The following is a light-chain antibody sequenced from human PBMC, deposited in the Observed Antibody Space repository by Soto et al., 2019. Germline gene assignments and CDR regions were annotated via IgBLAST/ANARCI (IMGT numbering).Light chain of an antibody. CDR2: DAS. V-gene: IGKV3-11*01. Sequence: VLTQSPGTRSWSPGERAPLSGRATQSVSHNYFAWYQQKPGQATRLLIYDASNRTTGTPARFSGSGSAADFTLTISILEPEDSAIYRCQQRSNWITFGQGTRLEIK. CDR3: QQRSNWIT. J-gene: IGKJ5*01. CDR1: QSVSHNY.